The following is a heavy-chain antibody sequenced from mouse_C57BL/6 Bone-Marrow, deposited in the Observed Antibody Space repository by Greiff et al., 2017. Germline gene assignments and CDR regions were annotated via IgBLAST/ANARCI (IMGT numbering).Heavy chain of an antibody. CDR1: GYTFTSYW. D-gene: IGHD1-1*02. J-gene: IGHJ2*01. CDR3: ARSGGGHCFDC. CDR2: IYPSDSET. V-gene: IGHV1-61*01. Sequence: QVQLKQPGAELVRPGSSVKLSCKASGYTFTSYWMDWVKQRPGQGLEWIGNIYPSDSETHYNQKFKGKATLTVEKSSSTAYMQLSSLTSEDSAVYYCARSGGGHCFDCWGQGTTLTVSS.